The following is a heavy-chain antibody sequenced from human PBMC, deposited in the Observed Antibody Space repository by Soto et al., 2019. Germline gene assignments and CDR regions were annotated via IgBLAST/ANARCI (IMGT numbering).Heavy chain of an antibody. CDR1: GFTFRSFT. CDR3: TRDASRDSSARGWFDP. CDR2: ISSNSAYI. D-gene: IGHD6-13*01. J-gene: IGHJ5*02. Sequence: NPGGSLRLSCAASGFTFRSFTMNWVRQAPGKGLEWVSTISSNSAYIYYTDALRGRFTISRDNAKNSLHLQTNSLRAEDTAVYYCTRDASRDSSARGWFDPWGPGTLVTVSS. V-gene: IGHV3-21*01.